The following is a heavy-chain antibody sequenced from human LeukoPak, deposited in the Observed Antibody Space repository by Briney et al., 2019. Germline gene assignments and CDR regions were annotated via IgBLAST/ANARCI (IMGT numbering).Heavy chain of an antibody. CDR3: ARHRGRPGGTAPLDY. J-gene: IGHJ4*02. CDR2: IYYSGST. Sequence: PGGSLRLSCAASGFTFSNAWMSWVRQPPGKGLEWIGYIYYSGSTNYNPSLKSRVTISVDTSKNQFSLKLSSVTAADTAVYYCARHRGRPGGTAPLDYWGQGTLVTVSS. D-gene: IGHD3-16*01. CDR1: GFTFSNAW. V-gene: IGHV4-59*08.